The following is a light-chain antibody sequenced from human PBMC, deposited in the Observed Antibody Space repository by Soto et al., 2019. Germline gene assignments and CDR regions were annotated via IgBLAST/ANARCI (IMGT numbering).Light chain of an antibody. CDR2: SAS. V-gene: IGKV1-17*01. Sequence: DIQMTQSPSSLSASVGDRVIITCQASQGIRDALGWYQQKPGKVPKRLIYSASSLQNGVPSRFSGSGSETVFTLTISSLQPEDFATYFCLQHSDYPFTFGQGTRLEI. CDR3: LQHSDYPFT. J-gene: IGKJ2*01. CDR1: QGIRDA.